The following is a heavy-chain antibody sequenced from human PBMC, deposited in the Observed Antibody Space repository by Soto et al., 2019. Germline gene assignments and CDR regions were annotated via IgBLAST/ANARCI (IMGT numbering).Heavy chain of an antibody. V-gene: IGHV1-3*01. CDR1: GYTFTSYA. CDR2: INAGNGNT. CDR3: ARYKLWLRYFDY. J-gene: IGHJ4*02. Sequence: EASVKVSCKASGYTFTSYAMHWVRQAPGQRLEWMGWINAGNGNTKYSQKFQGRVTITRDTSASTAYMELSSLRSEDTAVYYCARYKLWLRYFDYWGQGTLVTVSS. D-gene: IGHD5-18*01.